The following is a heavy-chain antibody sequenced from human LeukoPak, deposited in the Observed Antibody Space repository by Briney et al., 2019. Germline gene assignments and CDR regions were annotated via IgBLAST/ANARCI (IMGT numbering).Heavy chain of an antibody. D-gene: IGHD5-18*01. CDR3: ARDQRGFSYSKYYFDY. V-gene: IGHV3-33*01. CDR2: IWYDGTNK. J-gene: IGHJ4*02. CDR1: GFSFSSYG. Sequence: GRSLRLSCAASGFSFSSYGMHWVRQAPGKGLEWVAVIWYDGTNKYYADSVKGRFTISRDNSKNTLYLQMNSLRAEDTAVYCCARDQRGFSYSKYYFDYWGQGTLVTVSS.